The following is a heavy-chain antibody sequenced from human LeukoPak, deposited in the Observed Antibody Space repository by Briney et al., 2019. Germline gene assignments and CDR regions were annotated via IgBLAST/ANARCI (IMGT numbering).Heavy chain of an antibody. V-gene: IGHV3-21*01. CDR3: ARDLPDEVPSFDL. J-gene: IGHJ2*01. Sequence: KPGGSLRLSCAASGFTFSSYSMNWFRQAPGKGLEWVSSISSSRSYIYYVDSVKGRFTISRDNAKNSLYLQMNSLRAEDTAVYYCARDLPDEVPSFDLWGRGTLVTVSS. D-gene: IGHD1-1*01. CDR2: ISSSRSYI. CDR1: GFTFSSYS.